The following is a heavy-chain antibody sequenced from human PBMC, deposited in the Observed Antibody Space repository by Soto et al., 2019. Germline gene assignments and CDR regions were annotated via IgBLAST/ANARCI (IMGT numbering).Heavy chain of an antibody. CDR3: ARCRGYYGMDV. D-gene: IGHD2-15*01. CDR1: GGSISSGGYS. V-gene: IGHV4-30-2*01. Sequence: SETLSLTCAVSGGSISSGGYSWSWTRQPPGKGLEWIGYIYHSGSTYYNPSLKSRVTISVDRSKNQFSLKLSSVTAADTAVYYCARCRGYYGMDVWGQGTTVTVS. CDR2: IYHSGST. J-gene: IGHJ6*02.